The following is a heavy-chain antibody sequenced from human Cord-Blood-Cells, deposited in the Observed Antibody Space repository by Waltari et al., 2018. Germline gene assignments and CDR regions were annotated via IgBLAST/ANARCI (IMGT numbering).Heavy chain of an antibody. V-gene: IGHV1-69*01. J-gene: IGHJ5*02. CDR1: GGTFSTYA. CDR3: ARDQHGLWGNWFDP. D-gene: IGHD3-16*01. CDR2: IIPIFSTA. Sequence: VQLVQAGAEVKKRGSSVKVSCKDSGGTFSTYAISWVREAPGKGLEWMGGIIPIFSTANYAQKFQGRVTITADESTSTAYMELSSLRSEDTAVYYCARDQHGLWGNWFDPWGQGTLVTVSS.